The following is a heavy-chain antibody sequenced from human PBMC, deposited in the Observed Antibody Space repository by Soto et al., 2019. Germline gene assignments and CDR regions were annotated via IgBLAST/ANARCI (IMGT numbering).Heavy chain of an antibody. CDR2: INPNSGGT. CDR3: ARDGSEDSSGYYYVS. CDR1: GYTFNRYY. J-gene: IGHJ5*02. D-gene: IGHD3-22*01. V-gene: IGHV1-2*02. Sequence: ASVKVSCKASGYTFNRYYMHWVRQAPGQGLEWMGWINPNSGGTKSAEKFQGRVTMTRDTSISTAYMELSSLRSEDTAVYYCARDGSEDSSGYYYVSWGQGTLVTVSS.